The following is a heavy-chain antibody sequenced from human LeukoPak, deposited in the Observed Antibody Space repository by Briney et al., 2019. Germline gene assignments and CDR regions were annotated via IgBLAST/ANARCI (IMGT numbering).Heavy chain of an antibody. Sequence: PGGSLRLSCSASGFIFSTYTMYWVRQPPGKGLEWIGSFFYNGITYYNPSLKSRVTISVDASNNQFFLKLRSVAAADTAVYYCARGAGRLRTDYWGQGALVTVSS. CDR3: ARGAGRLRTDY. D-gene: IGHD1-14*01. CDR1: GFIFSTYTMY. CDR2: FFYNGIT. J-gene: IGHJ4*02. V-gene: IGHV4-39*01.